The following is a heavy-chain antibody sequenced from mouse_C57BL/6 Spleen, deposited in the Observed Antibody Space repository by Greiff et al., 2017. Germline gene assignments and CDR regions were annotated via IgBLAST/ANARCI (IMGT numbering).Heavy chain of an antibody. CDR2: INPNNGGT. CDR1: GYTFTDYY. CDR3: ARGCSSDY. Sequence: EVQLQQSGPELVKPGASVKISCKASGYTFTDYYMNWVKQSHGKSLEWIGDINPNNGGTSYNQKFKGKATLTVDKSSSTAYMELRSLTSEDSAVCYCARGCSSDYWGQGTTLTVSS. D-gene: IGHD1-1*01. V-gene: IGHV1-26*01. J-gene: IGHJ2*01.